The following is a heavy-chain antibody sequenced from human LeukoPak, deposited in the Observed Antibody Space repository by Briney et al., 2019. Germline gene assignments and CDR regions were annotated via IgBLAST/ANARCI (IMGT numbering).Heavy chain of an antibody. V-gene: IGHV3-23*01. Sequence: GGSLRPSCVASGLTFTNTAMRWARQPRGKGRGWVSTIGATGANTYYADSVRGRFTISRDNSRNTVSLQMNSLRVEDAAVYYCARRPNWGFSDFWGPGTLVTVSP. J-gene: IGHJ4*02. CDR1: GLTFTNTA. D-gene: IGHD7-27*01. CDR2: IGATGANT. CDR3: ARRPNWGFSDF.